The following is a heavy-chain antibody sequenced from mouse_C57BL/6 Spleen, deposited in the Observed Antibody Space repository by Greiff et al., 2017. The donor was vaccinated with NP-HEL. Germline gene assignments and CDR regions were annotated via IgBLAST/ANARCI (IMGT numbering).Heavy chain of an antibody. CDR3: VYDVYSLWLAY. V-gene: IGHV5-17*01. D-gene: IGHD2-3*01. Sequence: EVQLVESGGGLVKPGGSLKLSCAASGFTFSDYGMHWVRQAPEKGLEWVAYISSGGGTINYAATVKGRSTITRDNATNTLFLRMTSLRSEDTAMYYFVYDVYSLWLAYWGQGTLVTVSA. CDR2: ISSGGGTI. CDR1: GFTFSDYG. J-gene: IGHJ3*01.